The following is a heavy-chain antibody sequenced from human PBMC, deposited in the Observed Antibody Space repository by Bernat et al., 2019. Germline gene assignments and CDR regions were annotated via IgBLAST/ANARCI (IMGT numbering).Heavy chain of an antibody. V-gene: IGHV4-59*08. Sequence: QVQLQESGPGLVKPSETPSLTCTVSGGSISSYYWSWIRQPPGKGLEWIGYIYYSGSTNYNPSLKSRVTISVDTSKNQFSLKLSSVTAADTAVYYCARLMTTVTDYYGMDVWGQGTTVTVSS. CDR2: IYYSGST. CDR1: GGSISSYY. CDR3: ARLMTTVTDYYGMDV. J-gene: IGHJ6*02. D-gene: IGHD4-17*01.